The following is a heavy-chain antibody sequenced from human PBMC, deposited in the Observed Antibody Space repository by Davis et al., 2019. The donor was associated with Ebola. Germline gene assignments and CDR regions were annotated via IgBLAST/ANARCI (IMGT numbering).Heavy chain of an antibody. CDR2: INHSGST. CDR1: GGSISSGGYS. V-gene: IGHV4-34*01. CDR3: ARRRAGIFGVVMMPYYMDV. Sequence: PGGSLRLSCAVSGGSISSGGYSWSWIRQPPGKGLEWIGEINHSGSTNYNPSLKSRVTISVDTSKNQFSLKLSPVTAADTAVYYCARRRAGIFGVVMMPYYMDVWGKGTTVTVSS. D-gene: IGHD3-3*01. J-gene: IGHJ6*03.